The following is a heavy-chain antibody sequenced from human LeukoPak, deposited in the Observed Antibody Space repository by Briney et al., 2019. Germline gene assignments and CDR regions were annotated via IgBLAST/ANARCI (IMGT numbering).Heavy chain of an antibody. D-gene: IGHD2-21*01. CDR3: ARSPVVVGPYFDY. Sequence: PSETLSLTCTVSGGSISSYYWSWIRQPPGKGLEWIGYIYYSGSTNYNPSLKSRVTISVDTSKNQFSLKLSSVTAADTAVYYCARSPVVVGPYFDYWGQGTLVTVSS. V-gene: IGHV4-59*01. CDR1: GGSISSYY. CDR2: IYYSGST. J-gene: IGHJ4*02.